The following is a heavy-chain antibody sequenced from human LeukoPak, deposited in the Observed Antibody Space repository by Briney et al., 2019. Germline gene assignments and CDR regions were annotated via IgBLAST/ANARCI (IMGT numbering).Heavy chain of an antibody. V-gene: IGHV3-66*01. D-gene: IGHD6-13*01. CDR3: VRDAPQVPAAGVLAS. CDR1: GFTASDKS. Sequence: PGGSLRLSRVPPGFTASDKSMRWVRQAPGKGLEWVSVMYIRGDTYYTHSVKGRFTLSRDISQNTLYLQMNELRTEDTEMYYCVRDAPQVPAAGVLASWGQGTLVTVSS. CDR2: MYIRGDT. J-gene: IGHJ5*02.